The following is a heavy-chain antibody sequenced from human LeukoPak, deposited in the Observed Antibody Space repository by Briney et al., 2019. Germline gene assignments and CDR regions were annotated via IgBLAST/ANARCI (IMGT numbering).Heavy chain of an antibody. CDR3: ASASAGWQNWYFDL. CDR1: GDSVSSNSAA. Sequence: LSQTLSLTCAISGDSVSSNSAAWNWIRQSPSRGLEWLGRTYYRSKWYNDYAVSVKSRITINPDTSKNQFSLQLNSVTPEDTAVYYCASASAGWQNWYFDLWGRGTLVTVSS. V-gene: IGHV6-1*01. D-gene: IGHD6-19*01. CDR2: TYYRSKWYN. J-gene: IGHJ2*01.